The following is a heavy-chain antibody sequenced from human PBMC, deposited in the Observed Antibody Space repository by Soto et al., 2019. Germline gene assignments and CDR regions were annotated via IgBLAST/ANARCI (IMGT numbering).Heavy chain of an antibody. Sequence: VQLVESGGGEVQPGRSLRLSCAASGFTYTDFALHWVRQAPGKWLEWVAIISYDGSDKYYADSVKSRFAISRDNPKNTLYLEMNSLRPEDTAVYFCARRAWDSYYAIDDWGQGTTVTVFS. CDR2: ISYDGSDK. V-gene: IGHV3-30*09. D-gene: IGHD3-22*01. J-gene: IGHJ6*02. CDR1: GFTYTDFA. CDR3: ARRAWDSYYAIDD.